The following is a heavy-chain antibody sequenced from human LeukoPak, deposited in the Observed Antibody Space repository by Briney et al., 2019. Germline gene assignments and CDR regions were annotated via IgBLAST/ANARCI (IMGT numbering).Heavy chain of an antibody. D-gene: IGHD3-3*01. CDR3: ARDPPEYYDFWSGYDY. CDR2: INSDGSST. CDR1: RFTFSSYW. V-gene: IGHV3-74*01. Sequence: GGSLRLSCAASRFTFSSYWMHWLRQAPGKGLVWVSRINSDGSSTSYADSVKGRFTISRDNAKNTLYLQMNSLRAEDTAVYYCARDPPEYYDFWSGYDYWGQGTLVTVSS. J-gene: IGHJ4*02.